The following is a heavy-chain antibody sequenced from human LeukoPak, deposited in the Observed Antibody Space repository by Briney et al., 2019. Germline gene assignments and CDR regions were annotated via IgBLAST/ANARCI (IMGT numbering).Heavy chain of an antibody. CDR1: GYTFNSYA. J-gene: IGHJ5*02. CDR3: ARMSYYDSSGDNWFDP. D-gene: IGHD3-22*01. CDR2: ISAYNGNT. V-gene: IGHV1-18*01. Sequence: VASVKVSCKASGYTFNSYAISWVRQAPGQGLEWMGWISAYNGNTNYAQKLQGRVTMTRDTSISTAYMELSSLRSEDTAVYYCARMSYYDSSGDNWFDPWGQGTLVTVSS.